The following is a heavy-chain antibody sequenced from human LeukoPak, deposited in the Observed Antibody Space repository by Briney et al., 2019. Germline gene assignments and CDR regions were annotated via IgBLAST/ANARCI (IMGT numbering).Heavy chain of an antibody. D-gene: IGHD6-19*01. CDR2: INSDGSST. V-gene: IGHV3-74*01. CDR1: GFTFGSYW. CDR3: ARDLVVAGLPDAFDI. Sequence: GGSLRLSCAASGFTFGSYWMHWVRQAPGKGLVWVSRINSDGSSTSYADSAKGRFTISRDNAKNRLYVQMNSLRAEDTAVYYCARDLVVAGLPDAFDIWGQGTMVTVSS. J-gene: IGHJ3*02.